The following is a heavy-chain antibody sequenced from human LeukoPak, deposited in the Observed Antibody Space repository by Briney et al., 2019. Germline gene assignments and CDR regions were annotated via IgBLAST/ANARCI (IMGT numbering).Heavy chain of an antibody. V-gene: IGHV3-30*04. Sequence: GGSLRLSCAASGFTFSSYAMHGVRQAPGKGLEWVAVISYDGSNKYYADSVKGRFTISRDNSKNTLYLQMNSLRAEDTAVYYCARDLAVLRYFDWLFDYWGQGTLVTVSS. CDR2: ISYDGSNK. D-gene: IGHD3-9*01. CDR1: GFTFSSYA. J-gene: IGHJ4*02. CDR3: ARDLAVLRYFDWLFDY.